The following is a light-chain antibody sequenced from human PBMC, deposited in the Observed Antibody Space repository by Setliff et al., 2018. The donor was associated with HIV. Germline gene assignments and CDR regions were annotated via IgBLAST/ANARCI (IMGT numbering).Light chain of an antibody. CDR2: EVS. CDR3: ASRTAGSTPYV. V-gene: IGLV2-18*02. CDR1: SSDVGYYNR. J-gene: IGLJ1*01. Sequence: ALPQPPSVSGSPGQSVTISCTGTSSDVGYYNRVSWYQQPPGTVPRLMIYEVSSRPSGVPDRFSGSKSGNTASLTISGLQAEDEADYYCASRTAGSTPYVFGTGTKVTVL.